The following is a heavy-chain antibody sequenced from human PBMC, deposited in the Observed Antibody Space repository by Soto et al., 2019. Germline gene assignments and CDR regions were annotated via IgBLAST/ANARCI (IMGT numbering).Heavy chain of an antibody. Sequence: QVQLVESRGGVVQPGRSLRLSCTASGFTFSSYAMHWVRQAPGKGLEWVAFISDEASNKYYADSVKGRFTISRDNSKNTLYLQMDSLRAEDTAVYYCARESPDYFFDYWGQGTLVTVSS. CDR1: GFTFSSYA. CDR3: ARESPDYFFDY. J-gene: IGHJ4*02. V-gene: IGHV3-30-3*01. CDR2: ISDEASNK.